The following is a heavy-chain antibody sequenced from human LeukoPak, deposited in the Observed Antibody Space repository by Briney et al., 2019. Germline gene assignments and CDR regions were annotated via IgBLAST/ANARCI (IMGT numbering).Heavy chain of an antibody. CDR1: GGSVSSGSYY. D-gene: IGHD3-22*01. CDR3: ARGLDSSGYYPFDY. Sequence: SETLSPTCTVSGGSVSSGSYYWSWIRQPPGKGLEWIGYIYYSGSTNYNPSLKSRVTISVDTSKNQFSLKLSSVTAADTAVYYCARGLDSSGYYPFDYWGQGTLVTVSS. J-gene: IGHJ4*02. V-gene: IGHV4-61*01. CDR2: IYYSGST.